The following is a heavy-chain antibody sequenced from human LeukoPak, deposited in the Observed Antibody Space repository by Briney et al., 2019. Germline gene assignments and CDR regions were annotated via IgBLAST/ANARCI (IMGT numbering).Heavy chain of an antibody. D-gene: IGHD3-22*01. V-gene: IGHV4-34*01. CDR2: INERGST. J-gene: IGHJ4*02. CDR3: ARVFYYDSSGYPPFDY. Sequence: GSLRLSCTASGFTFGDYAMSWFRQAPGKGLEWIGDINERGSTNYSPSLKSRVTISVDTSKNQFSLKLSSVTAADTAIYYCARVFYYDSSGYPPFDYWGQGTLVTVSS. CDR1: GFTFGDYA.